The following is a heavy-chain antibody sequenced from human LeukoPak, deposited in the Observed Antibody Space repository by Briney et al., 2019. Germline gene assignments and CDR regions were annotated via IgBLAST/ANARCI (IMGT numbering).Heavy chain of an antibody. Sequence: SQTLSLTFAISGDSVSSNSAAWNWIRQSPSRGLEWLGRTYYRSKWYNDYAVSVKSRLTINPDTSTDQFSLQLNSVTPEDTAVYYCARGGAGGRAFDIWGQGTMVTVSS. CDR1: GDSVSSNSAA. CDR2: TYYRSKWYN. J-gene: IGHJ3*02. V-gene: IGHV6-1*01. D-gene: IGHD2-15*01. CDR3: ARGGAGGRAFDI.